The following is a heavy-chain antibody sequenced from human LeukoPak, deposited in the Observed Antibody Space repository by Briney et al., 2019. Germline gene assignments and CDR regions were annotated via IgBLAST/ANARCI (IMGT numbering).Heavy chain of an antibody. CDR2: IYYSGST. CDR1: GGSIRSYY. Sequence: TSETLSLTCTVSGGSIRSYYWSWIRQPPGEGLEWIGYIYYSGSTNYNPSLKSRVTISVDTSKNQFSLKLSSVTAADTAVYYCARSPYYYGSGSYYKGNWFDPWGQGTLVTVSS. J-gene: IGHJ5*02. V-gene: IGHV4-59*12. D-gene: IGHD3-10*01. CDR3: ARSPYYYGSGSYYKGNWFDP.